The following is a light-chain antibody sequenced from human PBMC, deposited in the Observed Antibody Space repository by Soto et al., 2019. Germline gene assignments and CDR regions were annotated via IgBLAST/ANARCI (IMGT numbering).Light chain of an antibody. J-gene: IGKJ1*01. CDR1: HGIKDY. CDR2: GAS. CDR3: QQYSSSTPPWT. V-gene: IGKV3-20*01. Sequence: EIVMTQSPATLSVSPGERATLSCRASHGIKDYVAWFQQKPGQAPRLLIYGASSRATGIPDRFSGSASGTDFTLTISRLEPEDFAVYYCQQYSSSTPPWTFGQGTKVDIK.